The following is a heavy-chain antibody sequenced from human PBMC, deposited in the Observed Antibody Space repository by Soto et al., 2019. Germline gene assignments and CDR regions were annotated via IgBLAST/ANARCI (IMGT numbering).Heavy chain of an antibody. Sequence: VQLVQSGAEVKKPGSSVKVSCKASGGTFSSYSINWVRQAPGQGLEWMGEIIPIFGTANYAQKFQGRVTITADESTSTAYMELSSLRAEDTAVYYCARDGGRHSGGIDYWGQGTLVTVSS. J-gene: IGHJ4*02. V-gene: IGHV1-69*01. D-gene: IGHD1-26*01. CDR3: ARDGGRHSGGIDY. CDR2: IIPIFGTA. CDR1: GGTFSSYS.